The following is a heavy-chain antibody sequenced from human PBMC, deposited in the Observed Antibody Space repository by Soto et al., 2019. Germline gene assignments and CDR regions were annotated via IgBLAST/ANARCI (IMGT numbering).Heavy chain of an antibody. J-gene: IGHJ6*02. CDR3: ARGDSTDCSNGVCSFFYNHDMDV. Sequence: GASVKVSCKASGYTFTGYYIHWVREAPGQGLEWMGWINPKSGGTSTAQKFQGWVTMTTDTSISTASMELTRLTSDDTAIYYCARGDSTDCSNGVCSFFYNHDMDVWGQGTTVTVSS. D-gene: IGHD2-8*01. CDR1: GYTFTGYY. CDR2: INPKSGGT. V-gene: IGHV1-2*04.